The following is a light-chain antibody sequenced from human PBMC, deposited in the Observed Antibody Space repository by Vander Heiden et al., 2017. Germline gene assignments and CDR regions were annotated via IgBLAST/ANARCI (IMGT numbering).Light chain of an antibody. CDR1: QSISSW. J-gene: IGKJ4*02. Sequence: DIKKTQSPSTLSASVGDRVTITCRASQSISSWLAWYQQKPGKAPKLLIYKASSLESGVPSRFSGSVSGTEVTLTISSLQPDDFATYYCKQDHSYSLTFGGGTKVEIK. V-gene: IGKV1-5*03. CDR2: KAS. CDR3: KQDHSYSLT.